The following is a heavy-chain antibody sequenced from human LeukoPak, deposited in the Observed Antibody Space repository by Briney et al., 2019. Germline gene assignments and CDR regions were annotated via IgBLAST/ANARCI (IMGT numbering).Heavy chain of an antibody. CDR2: ISYDGSNK. V-gene: IGHV3-30-3*01. J-gene: IGHJ4*02. CDR1: GFTFSSYA. Sequence: PGGSLRLSCAASGFTFSSYAMHWVRQAPGKGLEWVAVISYDGSNKYYADSVKGRFTISRDNSKNTLYLQMNSLRAEDMAVYYCARDLESSDWLLIFDYWGQGTLVTVSS. D-gene: IGHD6-19*01. CDR3: ARDLESSDWLLIFDY.